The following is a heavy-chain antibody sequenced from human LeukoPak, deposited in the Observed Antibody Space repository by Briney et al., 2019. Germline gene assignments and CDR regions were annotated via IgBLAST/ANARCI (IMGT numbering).Heavy chain of an antibody. D-gene: IGHD3-22*01. CDR1: GFTFSSYE. CDR2: ISSSGSTI. CDR3: ARVQLVVVITTGGAFDV. Sequence: GGSLRLSCAASGFTFSSYEMNWVRQAPGKGLEWVSYISSSGSTIYYADSVKGRFTISRDNAKNSLYLQMNSLRAEDTAVYYCARVQLVVVITTGGAFDVWGQGTMVTVSS. J-gene: IGHJ3*01. V-gene: IGHV3-48*03.